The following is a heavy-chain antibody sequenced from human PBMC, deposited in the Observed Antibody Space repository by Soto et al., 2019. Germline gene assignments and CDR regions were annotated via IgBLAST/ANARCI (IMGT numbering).Heavy chain of an antibody. CDR3: AKVLSGELWYYFDY. J-gene: IGHJ4*02. CDR2: ISYDGSNK. CDR1: GFNFSSYG. Sequence: QVQLVESGGGVVQPGRSLRLSCAASGFNFSSYGMHWVRQAPGKGLEWVAVISYDGSNKYYADSVKGRFTITRDNSKNTLYLQMNSLRTEDTAVYYCAKVLSGELWYYFDYWGQGTLVTVSS. D-gene: IGHD3-10*01. V-gene: IGHV3-30*18.